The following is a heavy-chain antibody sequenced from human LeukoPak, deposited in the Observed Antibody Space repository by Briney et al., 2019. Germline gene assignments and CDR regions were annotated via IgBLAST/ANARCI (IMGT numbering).Heavy chain of an antibody. Sequence: SETLSLTCTVSGGSISSSYWSWIRQPPGKGLEWIGYVYYTGSTNYNPSLKSRVTMSVDTSKNQLSLKLSSVTAADTAVYYCARQPYYYDSSGYKGNGFDIWGQGTMVTVFS. CDR2: VYYTGST. CDR1: GGSISSSY. J-gene: IGHJ3*02. V-gene: IGHV4-59*01. CDR3: ARQPYYYDSSGYKGNGFDI. D-gene: IGHD3-22*01.